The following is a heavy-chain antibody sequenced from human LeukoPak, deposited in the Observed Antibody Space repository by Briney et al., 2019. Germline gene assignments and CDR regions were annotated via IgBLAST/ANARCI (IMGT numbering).Heavy chain of an antibody. CDR3: ARDGGAVVTGNYFDY. Sequence: GGSLRLSCAASGFTFSSYSMNWVRQAPGKGLEWVSSISSSSSYIYYADSVKGRFTISRDNAKKSLYLQMNSLRAEDTAVYYCARDGGAVVTGNYFDYWGQGTLVTVSS. CDR1: GFTFSSYS. CDR2: ISSSSSYI. V-gene: IGHV3-21*01. J-gene: IGHJ4*02. D-gene: IGHD4-23*01.